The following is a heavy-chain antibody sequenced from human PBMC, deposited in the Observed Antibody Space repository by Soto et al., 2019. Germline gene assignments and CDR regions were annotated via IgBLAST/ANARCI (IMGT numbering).Heavy chain of an antibody. Sequence: SSVKVSWKESVSSNTDYFMQWRRPASAQEIEWMGWINPNSGGTNYAQKFKGRVTMTRATSISTAYMELSRLRYDDTALYYCQRGCTRGNLHFWGQG. CDR3: QRGCTRGNLHF. D-gene: IGHD3-3*02. J-gene: IGHJ4*02. CDR1: VSSNTDYF. V-gene: IGHV1-2*02. CDR2: INPNSGGT.